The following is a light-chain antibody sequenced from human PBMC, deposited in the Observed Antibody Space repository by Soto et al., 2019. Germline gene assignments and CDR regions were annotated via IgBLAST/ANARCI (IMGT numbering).Light chain of an antibody. V-gene: IGLV1-40*01. CDR1: SSNIGAGYE. CDR3: QSYDNSLSGSRV. Sequence: QSVLTQPPSVSGAPGQRVTVSCTGTSSNIGAGYEVHWYQQLPGKAPKLLIYGNVNRPSGVPDRFSASKSGTSASLAITGLQAEDEADYYCQSYDNSLSGSRVFGGGTKLTVL. CDR2: GNV. J-gene: IGLJ3*02.